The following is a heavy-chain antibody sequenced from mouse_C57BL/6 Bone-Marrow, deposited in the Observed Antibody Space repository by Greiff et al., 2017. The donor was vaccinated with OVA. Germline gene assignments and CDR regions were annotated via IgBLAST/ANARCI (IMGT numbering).Heavy chain of an antibody. Sequence: VQLQESGPGLVQPSQSLSITCTVSGFSLTSYGVHWVRQSPGKGLEWLGVIWRGGSTDYNAAFMSRLSITKDNSKSQVFFKMNSLQADDTAISYCAKNAHDDYLYYFDYWGQGTTLTVSS. D-gene: IGHD2-3*01. J-gene: IGHJ2*01. V-gene: IGHV2-5*01. CDR1: GFSLTSYG. CDR2: IWRGGST. CDR3: AKNAHDDYLYYFDY.